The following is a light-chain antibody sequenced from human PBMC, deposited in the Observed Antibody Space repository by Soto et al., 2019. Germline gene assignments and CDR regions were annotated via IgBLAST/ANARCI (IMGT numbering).Light chain of an antibody. CDR1: QSISSW. Sequence: DVHITQAPATLSASVGDRVPGTCRASQSISSWLAWYQQKPGKAPKVLIYDASSLESGVPSRFSGSGSGTEFSLTISSLQPDDFATYYCQQYNLYWTFGQGTKVDNK. CDR3: QQYNLYWT. CDR2: DAS. J-gene: IGKJ1*01. V-gene: IGKV1-5*01.